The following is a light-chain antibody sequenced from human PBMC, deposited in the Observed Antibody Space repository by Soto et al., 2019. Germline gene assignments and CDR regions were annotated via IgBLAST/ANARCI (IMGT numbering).Light chain of an antibody. CDR2: SAS. CDR3: QQYGSSPFIT. Sequence: EIVRTQSTATMSVSPGERDPRSRGASQSISSLLAWYQQKPGQATLLLIYSASTRATGIPARFSGSGSGADFTLTISRLEPEDFAVYYCQQYGSSPFITFGPGTRLEIK. CDR1: QSISSL. V-gene: IGKV3-15*01. J-gene: IGKJ5*01.